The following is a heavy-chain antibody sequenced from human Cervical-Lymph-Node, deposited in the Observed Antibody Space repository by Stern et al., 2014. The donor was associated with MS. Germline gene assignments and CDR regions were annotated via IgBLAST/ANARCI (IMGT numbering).Heavy chain of an antibody. CDR1: GFTFSDYY. D-gene: IGHD6-13*01. J-gene: IGHJ6*02. Sequence: AQLLESGGDLVKPGGSLRLSCLASGFTFSDYYMSWVCEALGKGLEWVSVISSSETAIYYADSMKGRFTISRDNAKDSLYLEMTSLRVEDTAVYYCARDLRRARSSTWYYGMDVWGQGTTVTVSS. V-gene: IGHV3-11*01. CDR2: ISSSETAI. CDR3: ARDLRRARSSTWYYGMDV.